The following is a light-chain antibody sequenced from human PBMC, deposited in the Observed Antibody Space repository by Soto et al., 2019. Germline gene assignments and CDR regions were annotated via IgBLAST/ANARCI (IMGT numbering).Light chain of an antibody. Sequence: QSVLTQPASVSGSPGQSITISCTGTSSDVGRFNFVSWYQQHPGKAPKVLINEVSKRPSGVSNRFSGSKSGNTAFLTISGLQAEDEADYYCCSDAGSGIYVFGTGTKVTVL. CDR1: SSDVGRFNF. CDR2: EVS. V-gene: IGLV2-23*02. CDR3: CSDAGSGIYV. J-gene: IGLJ1*01.